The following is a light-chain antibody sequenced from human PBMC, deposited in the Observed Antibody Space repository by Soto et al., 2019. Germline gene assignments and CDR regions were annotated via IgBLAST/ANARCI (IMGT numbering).Light chain of an antibody. CDR2: GAS. Sequence: EIVLTQSPGTLSLSPGERVTLSCRASQSVSNSYLAWYQQKPGQAPRLLIYGASSRATGIPDRFSVSGSGTDFTLTISRLEPEDFAVYYCQQYVSSPWTFGQGTKVEIK. CDR1: QSVSNSY. V-gene: IGKV3-20*01. J-gene: IGKJ1*01. CDR3: QQYVSSPWT.